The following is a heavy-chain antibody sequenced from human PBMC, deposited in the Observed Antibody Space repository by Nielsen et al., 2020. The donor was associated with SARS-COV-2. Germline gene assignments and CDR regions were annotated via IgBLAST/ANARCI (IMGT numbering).Heavy chain of an antibody. CDR2: IYPSDSDS. J-gene: IGHJ4*02. CDR3: ARQERATNWQAYFDY. Sequence: GESLKISCQASGYLFTNYWIGWVRQMPGKGLEWMGIIYPSDSDSIYSPSFRGQVTFSVDTSINTAYLQWSSLQASDTAIYYCARQERATNWQAYFDYWGQGTLVTVS. D-gene: IGHD1-1*01. V-gene: IGHV5-51*01. CDR1: GYLFTNYW.